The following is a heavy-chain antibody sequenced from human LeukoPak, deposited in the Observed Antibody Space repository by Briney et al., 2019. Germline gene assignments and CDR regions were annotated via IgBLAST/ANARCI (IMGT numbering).Heavy chain of an antibody. CDR3: AKGGIKDIVVVPADY. CDR1: RFSFSNSW. V-gene: IGHV3-74*01. Sequence: GGSLRLSCAASRFSFSNSWMHWVRQTPGKGLEWVSSIRGDGGDTTYADSVKGRFTISRDNAKNTLYLQMNSLRAEDTAVYYCAKGGIKDIVVVPADYWGQGTLVTVSS. J-gene: IGHJ4*02. CDR2: IRGDGGDT. D-gene: IGHD2-2*01.